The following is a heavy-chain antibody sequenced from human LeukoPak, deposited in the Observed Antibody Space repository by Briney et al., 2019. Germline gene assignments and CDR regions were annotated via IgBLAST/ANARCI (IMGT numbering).Heavy chain of an antibody. J-gene: IGHJ4*02. Sequence: SETLSLTCTVSGYSISSGYYWGWIRQPPGKGLEWIGSIYHSGSTYYNPSLKSRVTISVDTSKNQFSLKLSSVTAADTAVYYCARVIAVVGTEGDLGYWGQGTLVTVSS. V-gene: IGHV4-38-2*02. CDR1: GYSISSGYY. CDR2: IYHSGST. D-gene: IGHD1-14*01. CDR3: ARVIAVVGTEGDLGY.